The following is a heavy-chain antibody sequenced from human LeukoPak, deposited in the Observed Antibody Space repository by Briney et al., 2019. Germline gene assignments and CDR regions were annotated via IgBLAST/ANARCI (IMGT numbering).Heavy chain of an antibody. CDR1: GFTFSTYW. CDR3: AKVVRVTEAWGLDY. D-gene: IGHD2-21*02. CDR2: IKQDGTEK. Sequence: QSGGSLRLSCAASGFTFSTYWMSWVRQAPGKGLEWVAVIKQDGTEKYYVDSVKGRFTISRDNAKNSLYLQMNSLTAEDTAVYYCAKVVRVTEAWGLDYWGQGTLVTVSS. J-gene: IGHJ4*02. V-gene: IGHV3-7*03.